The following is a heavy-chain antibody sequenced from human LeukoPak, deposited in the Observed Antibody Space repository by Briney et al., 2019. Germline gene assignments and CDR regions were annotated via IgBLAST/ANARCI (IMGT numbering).Heavy chain of an antibody. D-gene: IGHD2-2*01. V-gene: IGHV1-2*06. CDR3: ARAGGYCSSTSCYEFDY. CDR1: GYTFTGYY. CDR2: INPNSGGT. Sequence: GASVKVSCKASGYTFTGYYMHWVRQAPGLGLEWMGRINPNSGGTNYAQKFQGRVTMTRDTSISTAYMELSRLRSDDTAVYYCARAGGYCSSTSCYEFDYWGQGTLVTVSS. J-gene: IGHJ4*02.